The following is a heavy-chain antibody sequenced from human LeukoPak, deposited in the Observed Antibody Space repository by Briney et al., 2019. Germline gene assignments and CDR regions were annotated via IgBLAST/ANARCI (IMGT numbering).Heavy chain of an antibody. D-gene: IGHD3-16*01. V-gene: IGHV3-23*01. J-gene: IGHJ6*02. CDR3: AKGVSHYHGMDV. CDR2: ISGSGDRT. Sequence: GGSLRLSCAASGFTFSSYAINWVRQAPGKGLEWVSAISGSGDRTHYADSVKGRFTISRDNSKNTLYLQMNSLRAEDTAVYYCAKGVSHYHGMDVWGQGTTVTVSS. CDR1: GFTFSSYA.